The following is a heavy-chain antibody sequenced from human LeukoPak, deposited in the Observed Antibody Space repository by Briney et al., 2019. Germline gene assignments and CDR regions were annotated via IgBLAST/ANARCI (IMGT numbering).Heavy chain of an antibody. CDR3: ASWFGENDALDI. CDR2: INPSGGST. Sequence: GASVKVSCKASGYTFTSQYVHWVRQAPGRGLEWMGIINPSGGSTRYAQKFQGRVTMTRDASMSTVYMELKRLRSEDTAVYYCASWFGENDALDIWGQGTMVTVSS. J-gene: IGHJ3*02. D-gene: IGHD3-10*01. V-gene: IGHV1-46*01. CDR1: GYTFTSQY.